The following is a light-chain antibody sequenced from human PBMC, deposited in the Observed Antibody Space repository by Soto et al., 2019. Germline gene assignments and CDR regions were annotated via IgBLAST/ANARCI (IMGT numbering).Light chain of an antibody. CDR2: DVS. CDR1: SSDVGGYKY. CDR3: ASYTSQVRV. V-gene: IGLV2-14*01. J-gene: IGLJ1*01. Sequence: QSALTQPASVSGSPGQSITVSCTGTSSDVGGYKYVSWYQQYPGKAPKLMIYDVSYRASGVSYRFSGSKSGNTASLTISGLQAEDEADYYCASYTSQVRVFGTGTKLTVL.